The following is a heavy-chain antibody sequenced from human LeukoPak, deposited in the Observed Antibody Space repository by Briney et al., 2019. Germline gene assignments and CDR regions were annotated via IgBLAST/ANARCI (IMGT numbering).Heavy chain of an antibody. D-gene: IGHD3-16*01. CDR3: ARGGGL. V-gene: IGHV3-7*01. J-gene: IGHJ4*02. Sequence: PSETLSLTCVVSGGPITNDNWWNWVRQPPGKGLEWVANIKQDGSKKYYVDSVKGRFTISRDNAKNSLYLQMNSLRAEDTAVYYCARGGGLWGQGTLVTVSS. CDR2: IKQDGSKK. CDR1: GGPITNDNW.